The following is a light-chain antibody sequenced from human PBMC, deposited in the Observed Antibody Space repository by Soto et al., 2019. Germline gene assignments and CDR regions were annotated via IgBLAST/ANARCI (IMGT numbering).Light chain of an antibody. J-gene: IGKJ4*01. CDR2: DAS. V-gene: IGKV1-5*01. CDR1: QSITTF. CDR3: QKYSTYPLT. Sequence: GDRVTITCRASQSITTFLAWYQQKPGKAPQILIYDASKLEPGVPSRLSGGGSGTEFTLTISSLQPDGFATYYCQKYSTYPLTFGGGTKGAI.